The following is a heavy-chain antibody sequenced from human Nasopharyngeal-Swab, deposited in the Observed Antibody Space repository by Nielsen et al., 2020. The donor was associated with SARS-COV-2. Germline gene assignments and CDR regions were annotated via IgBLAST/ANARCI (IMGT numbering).Heavy chain of an antibody. J-gene: IGHJ6*02. CDR2: ISSSSNYI. Sequence: ETLSLTCAASGFTFSIYSMNWVRQAPGKGLEWVSSISSSSNYIYYGDSVKGRFTISRDNTKKSLYLQMNSLRVEDTAVYYCARLGTESYHYYSLDVWGQGTTVTVSS. CDR1: GFTFSIYS. V-gene: IGHV3-21*01. D-gene: IGHD1-1*01. CDR3: ARLGTESYHYYSLDV.